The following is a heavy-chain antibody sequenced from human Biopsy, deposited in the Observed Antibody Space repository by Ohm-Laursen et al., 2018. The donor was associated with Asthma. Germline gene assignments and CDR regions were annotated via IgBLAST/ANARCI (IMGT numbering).Heavy chain of an antibody. CDR2: MSFDGRQT. V-gene: IGHV3-30*03. Sequence: SLRLSCAASGFSFGSYGMHWVRQAPGKGLEWVAVMSFDGRQTYYADSVKGRFTISRDNAKSSLYLQMISLRAEDTAVYFCAREGESSFGLRSPNFDVWGHGTMVTVSS. CDR3: AREGESSFGLRSPNFDV. D-gene: IGHD3-16*01. J-gene: IGHJ3*01. CDR1: GFSFGSYG.